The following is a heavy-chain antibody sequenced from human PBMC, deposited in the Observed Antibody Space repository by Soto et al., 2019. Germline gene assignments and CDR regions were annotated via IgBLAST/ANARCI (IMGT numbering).Heavy chain of an antibody. CDR1: GFTFSGSA. CDR2: IRSKANSYAT. CDR3: TRALSSGLDY. D-gene: IGHD6-19*01. Sequence: EVQLVESGGGLVQPGGSLKLSCAASGFTFSGSAMHWVRQASGKGLEWVGRIRSKANSYATAYAASVKGRFTISRDDSKNTAYLQMNSLQTEDSAVYYCTRALSSGLDYWGQGTLVTVSS. J-gene: IGHJ4*02. V-gene: IGHV3-73*02.